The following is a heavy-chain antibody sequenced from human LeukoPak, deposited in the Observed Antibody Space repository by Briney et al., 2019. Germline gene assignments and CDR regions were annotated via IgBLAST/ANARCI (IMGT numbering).Heavy chain of an antibody. Sequence: RSSETLSLTCAVSGGPIISSNWWTWVRQPPGKGLEWIGEIYHSGSTNYSPSLKSRVTMSVDKSKNQFSLNLYSVTAADTAVYYCASLLEYWGQGTLVTVSP. J-gene: IGHJ4*02. CDR1: GGPIISSNW. D-gene: IGHD1-1*01. CDR3: ASLLEY. CDR2: IYHSGST. V-gene: IGHV4-4*02.